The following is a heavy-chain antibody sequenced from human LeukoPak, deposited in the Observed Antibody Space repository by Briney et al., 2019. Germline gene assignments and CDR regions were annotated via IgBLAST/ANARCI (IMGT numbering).Heavy chain of an antibody. Sequence: GGSLRLSCAASGFTFSSYCMNWVRQAPGKGLEWVSYISSSSSTIYYADSVKGRFTISRDNAKNSLYLQMNSLRAEDTAVYYCASGSLSVAAAGTWFDPWGQGTLVTVSS. J-gene: IGHJ5*02. D-gene: IGHD6-13*01. CDR2: ISSSSSTI. V-gene: IGHV3-48*01. CDR3: ASGSLSVAAAGTWFDP. CDR1: GFTFSSYC.